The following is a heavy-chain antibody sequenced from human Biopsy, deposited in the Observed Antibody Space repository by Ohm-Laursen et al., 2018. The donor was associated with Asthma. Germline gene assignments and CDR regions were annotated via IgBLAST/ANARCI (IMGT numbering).Heavy chain of an antibody. CDR1: GVALSGYT. CDR2: IVFASGAT. V-gene: IGHV1-58*01. Sequence: ASVKVSCNASGVALSGYTFEWVRQARGLGLEWIAGIVFASGATNYAQNFQDRLTVTRDMSAGSISMELRGLSSTDTAVYYCAAGRTSLQGESLIWGQGTLVSVSS. D-gene: IGHD2/OR15-2a*01. CDR3: AAGRTSLQGESLI. J-gene: IGHJ4*01.